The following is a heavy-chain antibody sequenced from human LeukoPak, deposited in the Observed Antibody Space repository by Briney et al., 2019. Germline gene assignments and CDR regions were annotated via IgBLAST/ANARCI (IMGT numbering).Heavy chain of an antibody. D-gene: IGHD5-18*01. Sequence: ASVKVSCKASGYTFTSYAMHWVRQAPGQRLEWMGWINAGNGNTKYSQKFQGRVTITRDTSASTAYMELSSLRSEDTAVYYCATSPTAMAVSPFDYWGQGTLVTVSS. CDR2: INAGNGNT. J-gene: IGHJ4*02. CDR3: ATSPTAMAVSPFDY. CDR1: GYTFTSYA. V-gene: IGHV1-3*01.